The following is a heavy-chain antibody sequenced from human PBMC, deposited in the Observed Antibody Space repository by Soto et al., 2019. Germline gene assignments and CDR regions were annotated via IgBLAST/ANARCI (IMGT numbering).Heavy chain of an antibody. CDR3: ARGLIH. J-gene: IGHJ4*02. Sequence: QVQLQESGPGLVKPSQTLSLTCTVSGGSISSGGDYWSWIRQQPGKGLEGLGNIDYSGSAYYNPTLKNRVTISVDTSKDQFPLELSSVTAADTAVYYWARGLIHWGQGTLVTVSS. CDR1: GGSISSGGDY. CDR2: IDYSGSA. V-gene: IGHV4-31*03. D-gene: IGHD6-19*01.